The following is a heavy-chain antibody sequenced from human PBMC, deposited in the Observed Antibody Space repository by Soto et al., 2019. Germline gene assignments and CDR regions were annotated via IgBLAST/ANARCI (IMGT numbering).Heavy chain of an antibody. CDR1: GGSISSGGYS. CDR3: ARGKFYAFAI. J-gene: IGHJ3*02. CDR2: IYHSGST. Sequence: SETLSLTCAVSGGSISSGGYSWSWIRQPPGKGLEWIGYIYHSGSTYYSPSLKSRVTISVDRSKNQFSLRLSSVAAADTAVYFCARGKFYAFAIWGKGTMVTV. V-gene: IGHV4-30-2*01.